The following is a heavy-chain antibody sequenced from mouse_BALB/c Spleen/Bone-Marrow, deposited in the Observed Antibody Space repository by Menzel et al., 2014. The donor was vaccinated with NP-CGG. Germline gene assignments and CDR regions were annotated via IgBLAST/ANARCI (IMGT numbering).Heavy chain of an antibody. D-gene: IGHD1-1*01. CDR1: GFNIKDTY. CDR3: AFYYYGSSLFAY. J-gene: IGHJ3*01. CDR2: IDPANGNT. Sequence: EVKVVESGAELVKPGASVKLSCTASGFNIKDTYMHWVKQRPEQGLEWIGRIDPANGNTKYDPKLQGKATITADTSSNTAYLQLSSLTSEDTAVYYCAFYYYGSSLFAYWGQGTLVTVSA. V-gene: IGHV14-3*02.